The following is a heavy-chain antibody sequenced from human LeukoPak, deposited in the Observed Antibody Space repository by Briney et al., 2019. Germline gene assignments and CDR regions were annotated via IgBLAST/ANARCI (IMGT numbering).Heavy chain of an antibody. D-gene: IGHD6-19*01. V-gene: IGHV4-30-4*08. CDR2: IYYSGST. Sequence: PSQTLSLTCSVSGDSISSRDYYWSWIRQPPGKGLEWIGYIYYSGSTSYNPSLKSRVTISVDTSKNQFSLKLSSVTAADTAVYYCARDQYSSGWYTYWGQGTLVTVSS. J-gene: IGHJ4*02. CDR1: GDSISSRDYY. CDR3: ARDQYSSGWYTY.